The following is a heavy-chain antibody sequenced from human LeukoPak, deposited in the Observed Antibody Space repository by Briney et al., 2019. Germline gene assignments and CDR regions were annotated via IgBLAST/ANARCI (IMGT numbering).Heavy chain of an antibody. D-gene: IGHD1-26*01. J-gene: IGHJ4*02. Sequence: ASVKVSCKTSGYTFIDYEMDWVRQAPRQGFEWMGRINPNSGGTNYAQKFQGRVTMTRDTSISTVYMELAGLTSDDTAVYYCARYRMGSYEWWGQGTLVTVSS. CDR2: INPNSGGT. CDR1: GYTFIDYE. CDR3: ARYRMGSYEW. V-gene: IGHV1-2*06.